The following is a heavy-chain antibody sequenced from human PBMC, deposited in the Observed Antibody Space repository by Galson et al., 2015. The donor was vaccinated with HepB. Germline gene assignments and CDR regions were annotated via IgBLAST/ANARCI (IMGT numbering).Heavy chain of an antibody. CDR3: AKDRGAVADKFYYFDY. CDR2: IRGSGGST. D-gene: IGHD6-19*01. J-gene: IGHJ4*02. CDR1: GFTFSSYA. V-gene: IGHV3-23*01. Sequence: SLRLSCAASGFTFSSYAMCWVRQAPGKGLEWVSAIRGSGGSTYHADSVKGRFTISRDNSKNTLYLQMNSLRVEDTAVYYCAKDRGAVADKFYYFDYWGQGTLVTVSS.